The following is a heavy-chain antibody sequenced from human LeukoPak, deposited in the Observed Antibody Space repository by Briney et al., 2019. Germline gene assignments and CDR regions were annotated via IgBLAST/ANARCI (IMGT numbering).Heavy chain of an antibody. V-gene: IGHV3-53*01. J-gene: IGHJ4*02. CDR1: GFTVSSNY. CDR2: IYSGGST. D-gene: IGHD3-16*01. Sequence: GGSLRLSCAASGFTVSSNYMSWVRQAPGKGLEWVSVIYSGGSTYYADSVKGRFTISRDNSKNTLYLQMNSLRAEDTAVYYCAKDSVGYDYVWGSSDYWGQGTLVTVSS. CDR3: AKDSVGYDYVWGSSDY.